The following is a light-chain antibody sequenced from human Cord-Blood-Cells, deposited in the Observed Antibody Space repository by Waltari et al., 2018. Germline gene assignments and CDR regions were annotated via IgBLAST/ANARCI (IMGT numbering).Light chain of an antibody. V-gene: IGLV2-14*01. J-gene: IGLJ3*02. CDR3: SSYTSSSTV. CDR1: SSPAGGSNY. CDR2: AVS. Sequence: QSALTQPASVSGSPGQRITTSCTGTSSPAGGSNYVSWYQQHPGQAPKLMIYAVSTRPSGVSNLFSGSKSGNTASLTISGLQAEDEADYYCSSYTSSSTVFGGGTKLTVL.